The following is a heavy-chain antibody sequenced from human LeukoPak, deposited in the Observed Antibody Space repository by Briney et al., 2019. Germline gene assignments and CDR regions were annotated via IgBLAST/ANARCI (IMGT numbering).Heavy chain of an antibody. Sequence: SVKVSCKASGGTFSSYAISWVRQAPGQGLEWMGGIIPIFGTANYAQKFQGRVTMTRDTSISTAYMELSRLGSDDTAVYYCARGVEWFAEYLVGWGQGTLVTVSS. CDR2: IIPIFGTA. CDR3: ARGVEWFAEYLVG. D-gene: IGHD3-10*01. V-gene: IGHV1-69*05. CDR1: GGTFSSYA. J-gene: IGHJ4*02.